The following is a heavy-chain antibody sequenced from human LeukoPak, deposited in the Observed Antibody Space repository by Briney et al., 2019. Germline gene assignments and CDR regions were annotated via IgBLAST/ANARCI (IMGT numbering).Heavy chain of an antibody. CDR3: ARSRSFDNRAIDY. CDR1: GLTLSDHY. V-gene: IGHV3-72*01. D-gene: IGHD3-22*01. CDR2: TRNRANRYTT. Sequence: GGSLRLSCAVSGLTLSDHYMDWVRQAPGKGLEWVGRTRNRANRYTTEYAASVKGRFTISRDDLKSSLYLQMNSLKTEDTAVYFCARSRSFDNRAIDYWGQGTLVTVST. J-gene: IGHJ4*02.